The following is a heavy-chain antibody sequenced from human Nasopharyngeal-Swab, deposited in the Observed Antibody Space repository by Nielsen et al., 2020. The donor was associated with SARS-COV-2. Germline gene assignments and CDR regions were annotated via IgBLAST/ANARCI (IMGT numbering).Heavy chain of an antibody. CDR2: IIPIFGTA. Sequence: SVKVSCKASGGTFSSYAISWVRQVPGQGLEWMGGIIPIFGTANYAQKFQGRVTITADESTSTAYMELSSLRSEDTAVYYCARVRGRSSSFQGGMDVWGQGTTVTVSS. D-gene: IGHD6-6*01. CDR1: GGTFSSYA. V-gene: IGHV1-69*13. J-gene: IGHJ6*02. CDR3: ARVRGRSSSFQGGMDV.